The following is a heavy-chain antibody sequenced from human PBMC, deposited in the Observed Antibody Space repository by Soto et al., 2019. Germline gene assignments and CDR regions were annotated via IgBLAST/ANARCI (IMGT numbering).Heavy chain of an antibody. CDR1: GDSVSSDSAA. V-gene: IGHV6-1*01. CDR3: AREGGYCSGGSCYLFNYYYGMDV. J-gene: IGHJ6*02. D-gene: IGHD2-15*01. CDR2: TYYRSKWYN. Sequence: TLSLTCAISGDSVSSDSAAWNWIRQSPSRGLEWLGRTYYRSKWYNDYAVSVKSRITINPDTSKNQFSLQLNSVTPEDTAVYYCAREGGYCSGGSCYLFNYYYGMDVWGQGTTVTVSS.